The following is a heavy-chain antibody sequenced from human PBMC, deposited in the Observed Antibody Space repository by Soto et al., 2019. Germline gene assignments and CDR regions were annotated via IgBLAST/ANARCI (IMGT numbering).Heavy chain of an antibody. CDR2: INSGGST. J-gene: IGHJ6*02. CDR1: GYTVSSNY. CDR3: ARGAQTFYYESSGFSDYYYFGIDV. V-gene: IGHV3-53*01. Sequence: PXGSLKLSCLAAGYTVSSNYMSWVRQAPGKGLEWVSVINSGGSTNYADSVKGRFTISRDNSKNTLYLQMNSLRAEDTAVYYCARGAQTFYYESSGFSDYYYFGIDVWGQGSTFTVSS. D-gene: IGHD3-22*01.